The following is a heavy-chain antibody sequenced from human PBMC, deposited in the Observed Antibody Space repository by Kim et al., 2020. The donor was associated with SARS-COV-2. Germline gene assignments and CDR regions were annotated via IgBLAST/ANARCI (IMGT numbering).Heavy chain of an antibody. CDR2: INHSGST. CDR3: ARAYCSSTSCYHGGY. D-gene: IGHD2-2*01. CDR1: GGSFSGYY. J-gene: IGHJ4*02. Sequence: SETLSLTCAVYGGSFSGYYWSWIRQPPGKGLEWIGEINHSGSTNYNPSLKSRVTISVDTSKNQFSLKLSSVTAADTAVYYCARAYCSSTSCYHGGYWGQGTLVTVSS. V-gene: IGHV4-34*01.